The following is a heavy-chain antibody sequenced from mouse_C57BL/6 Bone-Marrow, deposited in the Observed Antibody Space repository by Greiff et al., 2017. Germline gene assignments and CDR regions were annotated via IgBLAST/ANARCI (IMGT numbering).Heavy chain of an antibody. CDR1: GYTFTDYE. Sequence: VQLQQSGAELVRPGASVTLSCKASGYTFTDYEMHWVKQTPVHGLEWIGAIDPETGGTAYNQKFKGKAILTADKSSSTAYMELRSLTSEDSAVYYCTNGYLYYSAMDYWGQGTSVTVSS. CDR2: IDPETGGT. V-gene: IGHV1-15*01. D-gene: IGHD2-2*01. J-gene: IGHJ4*01. CDR3: TNGYLYYSAMDY.